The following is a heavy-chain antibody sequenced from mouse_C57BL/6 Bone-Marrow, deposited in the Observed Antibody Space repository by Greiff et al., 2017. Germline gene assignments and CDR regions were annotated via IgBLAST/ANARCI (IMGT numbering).Heavy chain of an antibody. CDR2: ISGGGGNT. V-gene: IGHV5-9*01. J-gene: IGHJ1*03. CDR1: GFTFSSYT. D-gene: IGHD1-1*01. CDR3: SRQVTTVLATKYFDV. Sequence: EVQLVESGGGLVKPGGSLTLSCAASGFTFSSYTMSWVRQTPEKRLQWVAAISGGGGNTYYPDRVKGRFTISRDNDKNILYLQMSSLRSEDTALYYCSRQVTTVLATKYFDVWGTGTTVTVSS.